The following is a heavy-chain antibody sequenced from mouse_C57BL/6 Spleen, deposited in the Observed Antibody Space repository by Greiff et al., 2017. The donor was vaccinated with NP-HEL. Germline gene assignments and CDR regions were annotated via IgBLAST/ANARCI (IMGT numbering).Heavy chain of an antibody. CDR2: INPGSGGT. Sequence: QVQLQQSGAELVRPGTSVKVSCKASGYAFTNYLIEWVKQRPGQGLEWIGVINPGSGGTNYNEKFKGKATLTADKSSSTAYMQLSSLTSEDSAVYFGARGGSYYGSSYDAMDYWGQGTSVTVSS. D-gene: IGHD1-1*01. V-gene: IGHV1-54*01. CDR3: ARGGSYYGSSYDAMDY. J-gene: IGHJ4*01. CDR1: GYAFTNYL.